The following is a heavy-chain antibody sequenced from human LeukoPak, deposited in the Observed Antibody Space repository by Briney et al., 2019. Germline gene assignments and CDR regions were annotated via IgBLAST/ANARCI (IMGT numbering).Heavy chain of an antibody. Sequence: GESLKISCKGSGYSFTSYWIGWVRQMPGKGLEWMGIIYPGDSDTRYSPSFQGQVTISADKSISTAYLQWSSLKASDTAMYYCARRGVAAARTDGGSSFDYWGQGTLVTVSS. J-gene: IGHJ4*02. V-gene: IGHV5-51*01. CDR1: GYSFTSYW. CDR2: IYPGDSDT. D-gene: IGHD6-13*01. CDR3: ARRGVAAARTDGGSSFDY.